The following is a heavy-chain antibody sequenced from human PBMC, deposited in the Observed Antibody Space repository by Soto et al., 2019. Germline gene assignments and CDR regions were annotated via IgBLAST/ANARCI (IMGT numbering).Heavy chain of an antibody. J-gene: IGHJ4*02. V-gene: IGHV1-18*01. CDR1: GYSFTTSG. CDR3: ARRLYGDYDY. Sequence: VASVKVSCKXSGYSFTTSGITWVRQAPGQGLEWMGWISTYNGNTNYAQKLQDRVTLTTDTSTSTAYMELRSLRSDDTAVYYCARRLYGDYDYWGQGTLVTVSS. CDR2: ISTYNGNT. D-gene: IGHD4-17*01.